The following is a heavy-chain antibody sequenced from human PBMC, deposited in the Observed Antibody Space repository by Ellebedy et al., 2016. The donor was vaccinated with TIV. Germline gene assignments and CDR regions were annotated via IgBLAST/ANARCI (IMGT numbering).Heavy chain of an antibody. Sequence: ASVKVSXKASGYTFTSYGISWVRQAPGQGLEWMGWISAYNGNTNYAQKLQGRVTMTTDTSTSTAYMELRSLRSDDTAVYYCARYYDSSGEDAFDIWGQGTMVTVSS. CDR1: GYTFTSYG. V-gene: IGHV1-18*01. CDR2: ISAYNGNT. D-gene: IGHD3-22*01. CDR3: ARYYDSSGEDAFDI. J-gene: IGHJ3*02.